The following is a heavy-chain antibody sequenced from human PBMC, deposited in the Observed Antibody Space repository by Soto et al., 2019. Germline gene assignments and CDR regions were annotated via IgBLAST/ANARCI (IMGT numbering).Heavy chain of an antibody. Sequence: QVQLVQSGAEVKKPGSSVKVSCKASGGTFSSYAISWVRQAPGQGLEWMGGIIPIFGTANYAQKFQGRVTITADESTSTAYRELSSLRSEDTAVYYCARGHVGYGDYVDLVYAFDIWCQGTMVTVSS. CDR2: IIPIFGTA. D-gene: IGHD4-17*01. J-gene: IGHJ3*02. V-gene: IGHV1-69*01. CDR1: GGTFSSYA. CDR3: ARGHVGYGDYVDLVYAFDI.